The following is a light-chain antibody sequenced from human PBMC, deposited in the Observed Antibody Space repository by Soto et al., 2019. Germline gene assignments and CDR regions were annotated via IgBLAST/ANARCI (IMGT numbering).Light chain of an antibody. Sequence: SSELTQPPSVSVSPGQTASITCSGDKLGDKYACWYQQKPGQSPVLVIYQDSKRPSGIPERFSGSNSENTATLTISGTQAMDEADYYCQAWDSSIVVFGGGTKLTVL. CDR2: QDS. CDR1: KLGDKY. V-gene: IGLV3-1*01. CDR3: QAWDSSIVV. J-gene: IGLJ2*01.